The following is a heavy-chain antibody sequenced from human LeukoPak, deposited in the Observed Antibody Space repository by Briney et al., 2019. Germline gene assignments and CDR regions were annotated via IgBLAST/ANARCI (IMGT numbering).Heavy chain of an antibody. Sequence: SETLSLTCTVSGGSISSYHWSWFRQAPGKGLEWIGYIYDSGSTNFNPSLKGRVTISVDTSKNQFSLKLSSVTAADTAVYYCARATYYYDSSGSYVRYYFDYWGQGTLVTVSS. CDR2: IYDSGST. D-gene: IGHD3-22*01. CDR1: GGSISSYH. J-gene: IGHJ4*02. V-gene: IGHV4-59*01. CDR3: ARATYYYDSSGSYVRYYFDY.